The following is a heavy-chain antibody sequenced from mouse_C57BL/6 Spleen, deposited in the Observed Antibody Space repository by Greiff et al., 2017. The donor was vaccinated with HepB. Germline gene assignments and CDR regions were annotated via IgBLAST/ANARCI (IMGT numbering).Heavy chain of an antibody. CDR1: GYTFTSYW. J-gene: IGHJ2*01. CDR2: INPSNGGT. Sequence: QVQLQHSGTELVKPGASVKLSCKASGYTFTSYWMHWVKQRPGQGLEWIGNINPSNGGTNYNEKFKSKATLTVDKSSSTAYMQLSSLTSEDSAVYYCATFQERVYGNYGYWGQGTTLTVSS. D-gene: IGHD2-1*01. V-gene: IGHV1-53*01. CDR3: ATFQERVYGNYGY.